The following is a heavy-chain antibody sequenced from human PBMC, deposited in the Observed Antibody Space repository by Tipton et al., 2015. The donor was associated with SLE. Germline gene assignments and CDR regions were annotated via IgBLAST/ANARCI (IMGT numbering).Heavy chain of an antibody. J-gene: IGHJ4*02. CDR2: ISAHNGDT. D-gene: IGHD3-3*01. V-gene: IGHV1-18*04. CDR1: GYTFTSYG. CDR3: ASGHDFWSGYSDFDY. Sequence: QVQLVQSGAEVKKPGASVKVSCKASGYTFTSYGISWVRQAPGQGLEWMGWISAHNGDTNYAQKLQGRVTMTTDTSTSTAYMELRSLRSDDTAVYYCASGHDFWSGYSDFDYWGQGTLVTVSS.